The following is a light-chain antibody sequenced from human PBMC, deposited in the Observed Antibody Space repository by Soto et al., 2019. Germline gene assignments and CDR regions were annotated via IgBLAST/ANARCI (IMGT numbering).Light chain of an antibody. CDR3: TSYTSSITCV. Sequence: QFVLTQPASVSGSPGQSIAISCTGTSSDVGGYNFVSWYQHHPGKAPKLIIYDVTNRPSGISNRFSGSKSGNTASLTISGFQAEDEADYYCTSYTSSITCVFGTGTKVPVI. V-gene: IGLV2-14*03. CDR2: DVT. CDR1: SSDVGGYNF. J-gene: IGLJ1*01.